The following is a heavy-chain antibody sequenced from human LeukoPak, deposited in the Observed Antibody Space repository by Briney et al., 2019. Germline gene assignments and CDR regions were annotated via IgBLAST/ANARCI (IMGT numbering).Heavy chain of an antibody. Sequence: ASVEVSCTASGYTFTNYYIHWVRQAPGQGLEWMGIFDPSGVSTTYAQKFQGRVTMTRDTATSTVYMELNSLRSDDTAVYYCARGSGSPNWFDPWGQGTLVTVSS. V-gene: IGHV1-46*01. J-gene: IGHJ5*02. CDR1: GYTFTNYY. CDR3: ARGSGSPNWFDP. CDR2: FDPSGVST. D-gene: IGHD3-10*01.